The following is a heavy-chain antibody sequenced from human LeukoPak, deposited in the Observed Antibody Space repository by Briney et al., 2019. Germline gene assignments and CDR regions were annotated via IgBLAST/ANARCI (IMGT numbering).Heavy chain of an antibody. CDR3: ARSHSNSYSYYYMDV. D-gene: IGHD4-11*01. Sequence: GGSLRLCCAASGFTFSSYWMSWVRQAPGKGLEWVANIRQDGSERYYVDSVKGRFTISRDNAQNSLYLQMNSLRAEDTAVYYCARSHSNSYSYYYMDVWGKGTTVTVSS. V-gene: IGHV3-7*01. CDR1: GFTFSSYW. CDR2: IRQDGSER. J-gene: IGHJ6*03.